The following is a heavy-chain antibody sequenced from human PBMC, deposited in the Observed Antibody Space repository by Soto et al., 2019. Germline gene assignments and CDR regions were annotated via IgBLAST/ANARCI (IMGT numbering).Heavy chain of an antibody. V-gene: IGHV4-61*01. D-gene: IGHD3-22*01. Sequence: SETLSLTCTVSGGSVSSGSYYWSWIRQPPGKGLEWIGYIYYSGSTNYNPSLKSRVTISVDTSKNQFSLKPSSVTAADTAVYYCASVPALGTMIVVVSSYAFDIWGQGTMVTVSS. CDR3: ASVPALGTMIVVVSSYAFDI. CDR1: GGSVSSGSYY. J-gene: IGHJ3*02. CDR2: IYYSGST.